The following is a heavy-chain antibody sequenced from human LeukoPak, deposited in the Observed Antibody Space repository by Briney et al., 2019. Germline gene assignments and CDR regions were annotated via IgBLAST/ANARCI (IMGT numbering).Heavy chain of an antibody. CDR1: GYNFPIYW. V-gene: IGHV5-51*01. D-gene: IGHD3-10*01. CDR3: ARSLWFGELFPFDY. Sequence: GESLKISCQGSGYNFPIYWIGWVRQMPGQGLEWMGIIYPDDSNTIYGPSFQGQVTISADKSISTAYLQWSSLKASDTAMYYCARSLWFGELFPFDYWGQGTLVTVSS. CDR2: IYPDDSNT. J-gene: IGHJ4*02.